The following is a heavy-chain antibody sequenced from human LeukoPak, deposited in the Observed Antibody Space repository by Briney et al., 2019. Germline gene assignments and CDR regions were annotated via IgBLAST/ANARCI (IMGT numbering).Heavy chain of an antibody. CDR2: IYTSGST. D-gene: IGHD3-10*01. CDR3: ARNNMVRGVTYYYYYMDV. Sequence: SETLSLTCTVSGGSISSYYWSWIRQPAGKGLEWIGRIYTSGSTNYNPSLKSRVTMSVDTSKNQFSLKLSSVTAADTAVYYCARNNMVRGVTYYYYYMDVWGKGTTVTVSS. J-gene: IGHJ6*03. V-gene: IGHV4-4*07. CDR1: GGSISSYY.